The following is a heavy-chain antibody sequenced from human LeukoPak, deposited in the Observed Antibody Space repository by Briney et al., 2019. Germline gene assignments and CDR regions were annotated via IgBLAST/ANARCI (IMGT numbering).Heavy chain of an antibody. J-gene: IGHJ4*02. CDR1: GGSIGSSSYY. CDR3: ASRVKVRRYFD. V-gene: IGHV4-39*07. CDR2: IYYSGST. Sequence: PSETLSLTCTVSGGSIGSSSYYWGWIRQPPGKGLNWIGSIYYSGSTYYNPSLKSRVTISVDTSKNQFSLKLSSVTAADTAVYYCASRVKVRRYFDWGQGTLVTVSS. D-gene: IGHD3-9*01.